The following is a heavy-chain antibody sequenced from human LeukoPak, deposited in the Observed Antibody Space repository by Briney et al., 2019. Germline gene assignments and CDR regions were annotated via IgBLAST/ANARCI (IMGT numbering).Heavy chain of an antibody. Sequence: ASVKVCCKASGGTFSSYAISWVRQAPGQGLEWMGGIIPIFGTANYAQKFQGRVTITTDESTSTAYMELSSLRSEDTAVYYCARGHGGSQWLTRGGYWGQGTLVTVSS. CDR3: ARGHGGSQWLTRGGY. CDR1: GGTFSSYA. CDR2: IIPIFGTA. D-gene: IGHD6-19*01. V-gene: IGHV1-69*05. J-gene: IGHJ4*02.